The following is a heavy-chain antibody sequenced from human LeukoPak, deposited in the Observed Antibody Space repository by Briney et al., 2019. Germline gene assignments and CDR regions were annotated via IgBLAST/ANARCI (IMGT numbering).Heavy chain of an antibody. Sequence: SETLSLTCTVSGASISSYYWSLIRQPPGKGLEWIGYIHYTGNTKFNPSLQSRVTISVDTSKNQFSLKMTSVTAADTAIYYCARHVGAAAGPHYYDMDVWGQGTTVTVSS. D-gene: IGHD6-13*01. J-gene: IGHJ6*02. CDR2: IHYTGNT. V-gene: IGHV4-59*08. CDR1: GASISSYY. CDR3: ARHVGAAAGPHYYDMDV.